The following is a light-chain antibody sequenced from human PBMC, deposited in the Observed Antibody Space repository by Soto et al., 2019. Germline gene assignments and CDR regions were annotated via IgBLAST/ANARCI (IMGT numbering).Light chain of an antibody. V-gene: IGKV3-15*01. CDR2: SAS. CDR3: QQYNNSPRT. J-gene: IGKJ1*01. Sequence: EILMTPSPSTLPVSPAERATLSCRASQSVSRDLEWYQQKPGKAPRILISSASTRATGIPARFSGSGSGTEFTLTISSLQSEDFEVYYCQQYNNSPRTFGQGTKVDIK. CDR1: QSVSRD.